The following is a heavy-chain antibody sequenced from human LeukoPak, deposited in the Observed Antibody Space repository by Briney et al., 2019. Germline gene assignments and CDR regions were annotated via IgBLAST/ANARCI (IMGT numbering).Heavy chain of an antibody. D-gene: IGHD1-26*01. CDR2: INPNSGGT. CDR3: AREGPVVGATHLVGY. Sequence: ASVKVSCKASGYTFTDYYMHWVRQAPGQGLEWMGWINPNSGGTNYAQKFQGRVTMTRDTSISTAYMELSRLRSDDTAVYYCAREGPVVGATHLVGYWGQGTLVSVSS. J-gene: IGHJ4*02. V-gene: IGHV1-2*02. CDR1: GYTFTDYY.